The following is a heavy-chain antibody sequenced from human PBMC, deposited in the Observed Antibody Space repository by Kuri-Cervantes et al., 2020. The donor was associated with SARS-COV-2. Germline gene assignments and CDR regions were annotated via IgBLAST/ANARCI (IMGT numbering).Heavy chain of an antibody. CDR2: FDPEDGET. CDR3: ARSIAAPYGDYYYYYGMDV. J-gene: IGHJ6*02. D-gene: IGHD6-6*01. V-gene: IGHV1-24*01. CDR1: GHTLTELS. Sequence: ASVKVSCKASGHTLTELSMHWVRQAPGKGLEWMGGFDPEDGETMYAQKFQGRVTMTEDTSTGTAYMELGSLRSEDTAVYYCARSIAAPYGDYYYYYGMDVWGQGTTVTVSS.